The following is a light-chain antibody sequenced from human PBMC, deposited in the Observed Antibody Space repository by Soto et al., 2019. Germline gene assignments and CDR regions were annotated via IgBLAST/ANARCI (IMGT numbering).Light chain of an antibody. CDR3: QQRHNWPIT. J-gene: IGKJ5*01. V-gene: IGKV1-5*03. CDR2: KAS. CDR1: QSISSW. Sequence: DIQMTQSPSTLSASVGDRVTITCRASQSISSWLAWYQQKPGKAPKLLIYKASTLEGGVPSRFSGSGSGTDFTLTISGLEPADLGVYYCQQRHNWPITFGQGTRLDIK.